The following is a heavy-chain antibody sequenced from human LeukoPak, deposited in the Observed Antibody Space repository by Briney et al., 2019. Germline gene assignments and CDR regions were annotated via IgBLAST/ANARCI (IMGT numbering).Heavy chain of an antibody. CDR3: ARGSGVSRPGDYYYYMDV. Sequence: SETLSLTCAVYGGFFRGYDWSWIRQPPGKGLEWIGEINHSGSTNSNPSLESRVTISVDTSKNQFSLNVSSVTAADTAVYYCARGSGVSRPGDYYYYMDVWGKGTTVTVSS. V-gene: IGHV4-34*01. CDR2: INHSGST. D-gene: IGHD3-10*01. J-gene: IGHJ6*03. CDR1: GGFFRGYD.